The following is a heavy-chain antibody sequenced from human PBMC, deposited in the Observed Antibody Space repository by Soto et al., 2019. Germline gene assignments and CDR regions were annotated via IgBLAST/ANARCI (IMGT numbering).Heavy chain of an antibody. CDR3: ARAKVYDILTTEIEGTQNYYYYGMDV. CDR1: GYTFTGYY. D-gene: IGHD3-9*01. Sequence: GASVKVSCKASGYTFTGYYMHWVRQAPGQGLEWMGWINPNSGGTNYAQKFQGWVTMTRDTSISTAYMELSRLRSDDTAVYYCARAKVYDILTTEIEGTQNYYYYGMDVWGQGTTVTVSS. J-gene: IGHJ6*02. CDR2: INPNSGGT. V-gene: IGHV1-2*04.